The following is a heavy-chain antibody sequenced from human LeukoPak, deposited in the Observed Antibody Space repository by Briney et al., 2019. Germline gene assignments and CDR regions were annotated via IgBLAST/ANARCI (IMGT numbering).Heavy chain of an antibody. J-gene: IGHJ4*02. CDR1: GGSFSTYY. D-gene: IGHD4-17*01. Sequence: SETLSLTCAVYGGSFSTYYWSWLRQPPGKGLEWIGEINHSGSTNYNPSLKSRVTISVDTSKNQFSLKLTSVTAADTAVYYCARTSGNETVDGDYDRRFDYWGQGTLVTVSS. CDR3: ARTSGNETVDGDYDRRFDY. CDR2: INHSGST. V-gene: IGHV4-34*01.